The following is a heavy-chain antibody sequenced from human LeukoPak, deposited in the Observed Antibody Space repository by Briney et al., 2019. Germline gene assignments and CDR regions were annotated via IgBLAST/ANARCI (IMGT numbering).Heavy chain of an antibody. CDR1: RYTFTGYY. J-gene: IGHJ4*02. CDR2: INPNSGGT. D-gene: IGHD6-13*01. V-gene: IGHV1-2*02. Sequence: GASVKVSCKASRYTFTGYYMHWVRQAPGQGLEWMGWINPNSGGTNYAQKFQGRVTMTRDTSISTAYMELSRLRSDDTAVYYCARDSLAAAGKPSSDYWGQGTLVTVSS. CDR3: ARDSLAAAGKPSSDY.